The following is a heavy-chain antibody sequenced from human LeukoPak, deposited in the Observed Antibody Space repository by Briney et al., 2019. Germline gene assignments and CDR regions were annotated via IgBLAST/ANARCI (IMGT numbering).Heavy chain of an antibody. CDR2: ISYDGSNK. CDR3: AKDAYSRGDY. D-gene: IGHD2-21*01. Sequence: PGRSLRLSCAASEFTFRSYGMHWVRQAPGKGLEWVAVISYDGSNKNYADFVKGRFTISRDNAENSLYLQMNSLRGDDTALYYCAKDAYSRGDYWGQGTLVTVSS. J-gene: IGHJ4*02. CDR1: EFTFRSYG. V-gene: IGHV3-30*18.